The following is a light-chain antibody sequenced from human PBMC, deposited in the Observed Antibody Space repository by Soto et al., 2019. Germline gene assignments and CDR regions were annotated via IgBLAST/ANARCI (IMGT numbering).Light chain of an antibody. V-gene: IGKV3-20*01. Sequence: ETVLTQSPGTLSLSPGERATLSCRASQSVSSRYLAWYQQKPGQAPRLLIYDASSRATGIPDRFSGSGSGTDFTLTTSSLEPEDFAVYYCQQYSSSPPALTFGGGTKVDIK. CDR2: DAS. CDR3: QQYSSSPPALT. CDR1: QSVSSRY. J-gene: IGKJ4*01.